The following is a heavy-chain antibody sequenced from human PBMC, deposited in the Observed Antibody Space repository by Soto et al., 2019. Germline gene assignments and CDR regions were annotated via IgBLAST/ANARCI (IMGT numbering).Heavy chain of an antibody. CDR3: AKDLSCSGGSCPAAGNDY. J-gene: IGHJ4*02. V-gene: IGHV3-30*18. CDR2: ISYDGSNK. D-gene: IGHD2-15*01. CDR1: GVTFSSYG. Sequence: GGSLRLSCAASGVTFSSYGMHWVRQAPGKGLEWVAVISYDGSNKYYADSVKGRFTISRDNSKNTLYLQMNSLRAEDTAVYYCAKDLSCSGGSCPAAGNDYWGQGTLVTVSS.